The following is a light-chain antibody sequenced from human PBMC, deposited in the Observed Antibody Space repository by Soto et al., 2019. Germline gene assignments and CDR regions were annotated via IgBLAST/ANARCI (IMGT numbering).Light chain of an antibody. V-gene: IGKV3-11*01. CDR3: QQRSNWPVT. Sequence: EIVMTQSPATLSVSPGETASLSCRASQSAGNFLAWYQQKPGQAPRLLIYDASNRATGIPARFSGSGSGTDFTLTISSLEPEDFAVYYCQQRSNWPVTFGQGTKVDIK. CDR1: QSAGNF. CDR2: DAS. J-gene: IGKJ2*01.